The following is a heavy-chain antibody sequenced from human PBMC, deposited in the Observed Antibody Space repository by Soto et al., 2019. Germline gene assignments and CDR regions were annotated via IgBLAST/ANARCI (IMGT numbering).Heavy chain of an antibody. Sequence: PGGSLRLSCSASGFIFSDYAMHWVRHAPGKGLEHVSALSTSGDSSYYPDSVKGRFTISRDNSKNTLYLQMSSLRPEDTAVYYCLKGIAGAGGLFDLLAIGGQGTRDPGSS. D-gene: IGHD6-13*01. CDR2: LSTSGDSS. V-gene: IGHV3-64D*06. J-gene: IGHJ4*01. CDR1: GFIFSDYA. CDR3: LKGIAGAGGLFDLLAI.